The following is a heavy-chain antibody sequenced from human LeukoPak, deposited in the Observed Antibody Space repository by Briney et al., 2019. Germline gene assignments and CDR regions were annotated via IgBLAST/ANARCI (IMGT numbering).Heavy chain of an antibody. CDR3: ARSYASWSGYALSAFDI. Sequence: SETLSLTCTVSGGSISSYYWSWIRRPPGKGLEWIGYIYYSGSTNYNPSLKSRVTISVDTSKNQFSLKLSSVTAADTAVYYCARSYASWSGYALSAFDIWGQGTMVTVSS. CDR2: IYYSGST. V-gene: IGHV4-59*08. J-gene: IGHJ3*02. D-gene: IGHD3-3*01. CDR1: GGSISSYY.